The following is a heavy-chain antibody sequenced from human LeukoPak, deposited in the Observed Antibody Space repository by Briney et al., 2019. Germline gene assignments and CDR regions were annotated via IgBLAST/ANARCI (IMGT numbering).Heavy chain of an antibody. Sequence: PGGSLRLSCAASGFTFSDAWMSWVRQAPGKGPEWVGRIKSKGGGETTDYAARVEGRFTISRDDSKNTLYLQMNNLKTEDTAVYYCVWVHKMIGGFASWGQGTLVTVSS. J-gene: IGHJ5*01. CDR1: GFTFSDAW. CDR2: IKSKGGGETT. V-gene: IGHV3-15*01. D-gene: IGHD3-16*01. CDR3: VWVHKMIGGFAS.